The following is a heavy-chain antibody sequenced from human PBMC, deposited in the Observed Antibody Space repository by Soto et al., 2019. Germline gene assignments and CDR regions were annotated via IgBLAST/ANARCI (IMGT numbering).Heavy chain of an antibody. CDR3: ARDVGYSSGWLTYYFDY. V-gene: IGHV3-7*01. D-gene: IGHD6-19*01. CDR1: GFTFSIYW. J-gene: IGHJ4*02. Sequence: GGSLRLSCAASGFTFSIYWMSWVRQTPGKGLEWVANIKQDGSEKYYVDSVKGRFTISRDNTKNSLYLQMNSLRAEDTAVYYCARDVGYSSGWLTYYFDYWGQGTLVTVSS. CDR2: IKQDGSEK.